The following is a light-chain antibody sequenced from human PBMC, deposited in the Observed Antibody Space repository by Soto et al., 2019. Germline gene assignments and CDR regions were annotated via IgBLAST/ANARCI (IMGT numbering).Light chain of an antibody. V-gene: IGKV1-39*01. CDR3: QQSYSTPST. Sequence: DIQMTQSPSSLSASVGDRVTITCRASQSISSYLNWYQQKPGKAPKLLIYAASSLQSGVPSRFSGSGSGTEFTLTIISLQPEDFATDYCQQSYSTPSTFGQGTRLEIK. CDR2: AAS. CDR1: QSISSY. J-gene: IGKJ5*01.